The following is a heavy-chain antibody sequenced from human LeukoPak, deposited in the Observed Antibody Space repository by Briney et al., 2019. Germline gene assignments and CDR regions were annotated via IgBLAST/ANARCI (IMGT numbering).Heavy chain of an antibody. J-gene: IGHJ6*03. CDR3: ARLRGADGYNFWYYYYYMDV. D-gene: IGHD5-24*01. CDR2: FYYSGST. Sequence: SETLSLTCTVSGGSISSSTYYWGWIRQPPGKGLEWIGSFYYSGSTYYSPSLKSRVTISVDTSKNQFSLKLTSMTAADTAVYYCARLRGADGYNFWYYYYYMDVWGKGTTVTVSS. CDR1: GGSISSSTYY. V-gene: IGHV4-39*07.